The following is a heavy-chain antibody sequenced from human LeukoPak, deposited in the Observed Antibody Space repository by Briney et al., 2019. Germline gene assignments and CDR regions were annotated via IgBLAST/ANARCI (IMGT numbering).Heavy chain of an antibody. J-gene: IGHJ4*02. Sequence: GGSLRLSCAASGFTFSSYEMNWVRQAPGKGLEWVSYISSSGSTIYYADSVKGRFTISRDNAKNSLYLQMNSLRAEDTAVYYSARDGWSVEYSSSSDYWGQGTLVTVSS. V-gene: IGHV3-48*03. CDR3: ARDGWSVEYSSSSDY. CDR1: GFTFSSYE. CDR2: ISSSGSTI. D-gene: IGHD6-6*01.